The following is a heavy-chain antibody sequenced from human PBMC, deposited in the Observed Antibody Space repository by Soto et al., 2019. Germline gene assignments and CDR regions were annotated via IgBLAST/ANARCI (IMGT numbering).Heavy chain of an antibody. D-gene: IGHD2-2*01. J-gene: IGHJ5*02. Sequence: SETLSLTCSVSGSSINSNLYHWGWIRHSPGKGLEWIGSIHNTGNIFYNPSLKSRVTISVDRSKNQFSLKLSSVTAADTAVYYCARVPDRWGQGTLVTVSS. V-gene: IGHV4-39*07. CDR2: IHNTGNI. CDR1: GSSINSNLYH. CDR3: ARVPDR.